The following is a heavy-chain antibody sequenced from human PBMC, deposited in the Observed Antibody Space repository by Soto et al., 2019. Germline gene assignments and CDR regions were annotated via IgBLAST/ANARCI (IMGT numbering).Heavy chain of an antibody. CDR2: ISGSGGST. CDR1: GFTFSSYA. V-gene: IGHV3-23*01. J-gene: IGHJ4*02. D-gene: IGHD3-22*01. Sequence: EVQLLESGGGLVQPGGSLRLSCAASGFTFSSYAMSWVRQAPGKGLEWVSAISGSGGSTYYADSVKGRFTISRDNSKNALYLQMNCLRAEDTAVYYCAKDYYDSSGYYSRLDYWGQGTLVTVSS. CDR3: AKDYYDSSGYYSRLDY.